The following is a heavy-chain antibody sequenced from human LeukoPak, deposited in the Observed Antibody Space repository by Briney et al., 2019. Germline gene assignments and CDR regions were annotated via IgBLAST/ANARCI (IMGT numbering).Heavy chain of an antibody. D-gene: IGHD5-12*01. CDR1: GFTFSSYS. CDR3: AKDYYEYSGCDY. CDR2: ISSTGGTI. V-gene: IGHV3-23*01. Sequence: GGSLRLSCAASGFTFSSYSMNWVRQAPGKGLEWVSFISSTGGTIYYADSVKGRFTISRDNSKNTLNLQMNSLRAEDTAVYYCAKDYYEYSGCDYWGQGTLVTVSS. J-gene: IGHJ4*02.